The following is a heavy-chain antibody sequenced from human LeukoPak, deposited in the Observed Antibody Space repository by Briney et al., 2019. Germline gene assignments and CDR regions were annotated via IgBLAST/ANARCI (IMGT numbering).Heavy chain of an antibody. CDR1: GFTFSSYS. CDR3: ARADWDTAMIAY. CDR2: ISSTSSYI. D-gene: IGHD5-18*01. V-gene: IGHV3-21*01. J-gene: IGHJ4*02. Sequence: GGSLRLSCAASGFTFSSYSMNWVRQAPGKGLEWVSSISSTSSYIYYADSVKGRFTISRDNAKNSLYLQMNSLRAEDTAVYYCARADWDTAMIAYWGQGTLVTVSS.